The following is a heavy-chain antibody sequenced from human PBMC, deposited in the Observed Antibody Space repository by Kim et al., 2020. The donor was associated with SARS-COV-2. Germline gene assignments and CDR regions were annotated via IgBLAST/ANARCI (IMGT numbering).Heavy chain of an antibody. Sequence: ASVKVSCKPFGYTFTGHYIHWVRQAPGQGLEWVGWLNPSSGGTNSAQKFQGKISMTRDTSMSTAYLEVSGLTSDDTAVYYCARGGTAAYDFWTGYSLQIDYWGQGTPVTVSS. J-gene: IGHJ4*02. CDR2: LNPSSGGT. V-gene: IGHV1-2*02. D-gene: IGHD3-3*01. CDR1: GYTFTGHY. CDR3: ARGGTAAYDFWTGYSLQIDY.